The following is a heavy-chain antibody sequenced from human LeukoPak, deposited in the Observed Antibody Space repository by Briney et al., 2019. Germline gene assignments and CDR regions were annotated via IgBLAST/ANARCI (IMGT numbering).Heavy chain of an antibody. CDR2: INAGNGNT. Sequence: GASVKVSCKASGYTFTSYAMHWVRQAPGQRLEWMGWINAGNGNTKYSQKFQGRVTITRDTSASTAYMELSSLGSEDTAVYYCARAPPPYCDNSGCTSPEYFQYWGQGTLVTVSS. D-gene: IGHD2/OR15-2a*01. V-gene: IGHV1-3*01. CDR3: ARAPPPYCDNSGCTSPEYFQY. CDR1: GYTFTSYA. J-gene: IGHJ1*01.